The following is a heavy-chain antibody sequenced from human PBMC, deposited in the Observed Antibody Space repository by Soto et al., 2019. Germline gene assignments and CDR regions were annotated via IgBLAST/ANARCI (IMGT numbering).Heavy chain of an antibody. CDR3: AKNGQPPYYYYGMEV. CDR2: ISGYNGDT. CDR1: GYTFTIYG. Sequence: GASVNVSCKASGYTFTIYGISWVRQAPGQGLEWMGWISGYNGDTNYAQKFQGRVTMTIDTSTTTVYMELRSLTSDDTAVYYCAKNGQPPYYYYGMEVWG. D-gene: IGHD2-8*01. V-gene: IGHV1-18*01. J-gene: IGHJ6*02.